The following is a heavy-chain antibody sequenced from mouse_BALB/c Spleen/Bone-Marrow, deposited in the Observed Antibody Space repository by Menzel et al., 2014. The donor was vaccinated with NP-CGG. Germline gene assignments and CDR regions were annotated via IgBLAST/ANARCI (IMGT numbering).Heavy chain of an antibody. CDR3: ARGTPYAMDY. J-gene: IGHJ4*01. D-gene: IGHD2-14*01. V-gene: IGHV14-3*02. CDR2: IDPANGNT. CDR1: GFNIKDTY. Sequence: EVQLQQSGAELVKPGASVKLSCTASGFNIKDTYMHWAKRRPEQGLEWIGRIDPANGNTKYDPKFQDKATVTADTSSNTAYLQLSSLTSEDTAVYYCARGTPYAMDYWGQGTSVTVSS.